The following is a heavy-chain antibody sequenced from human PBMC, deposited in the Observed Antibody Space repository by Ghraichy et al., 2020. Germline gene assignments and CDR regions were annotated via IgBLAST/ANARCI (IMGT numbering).Heavy chain of an antibody. V-gene: IGHV3-11*01. D-gene: IGHD2-15*01. CDR2: ISSSGSTI. CDR1: GFTFSDYY. CDR3: ARDRDYCSGGSCYGVGYFFGMDV. Sequence: GGSLRLSCAASGFTFSDYYMSWIRQAPGKGLEWVSYISSSGSTIYYADSVKGRFTISRDNAKNSLYLQMNSLRAEDTAVYYCARDRDYCSGGSCYGVGYFFGMDVWGQGTTVTVSS. J-gene: IGHJ6*02.